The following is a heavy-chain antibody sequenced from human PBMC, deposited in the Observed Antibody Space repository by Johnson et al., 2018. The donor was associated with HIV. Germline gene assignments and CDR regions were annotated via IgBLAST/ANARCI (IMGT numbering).Heavy chain of an antibody. V-gene: IGHV3-20*04. CDR3: AKGRARTAARQPRGDAFDI. CDR2: INWNGGIT. CDR1: GFTFDDYA. Sequence: VQLVESGGGVVRPGGSLRLSCAASGFTFDDYAMNWVRQAPGKGLEWVSGINWNGGITGYADSVKGRFTISRDNAKNSLYLQMNSLRAEDTAVYYCAKGRARTAARQPRGDAFDIWGQGTMVTVSS. D-gene: IGHD6-6*01. J-gene: IGHJ3*02.